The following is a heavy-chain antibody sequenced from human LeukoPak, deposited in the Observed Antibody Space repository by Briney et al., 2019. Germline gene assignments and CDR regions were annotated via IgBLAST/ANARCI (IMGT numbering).Heavy chain of an antibody. CDR1: GGSVTKYY. D-gene: IGHD2-2*02. Sequence: TSETLSLTCTVSGGSVTKYYWHWIRQAPGKGLKWIGFIFHTGITNYNPSLKSRVTISVDTSKNQFSLKLTSVTAADTAVYFCARDLFPINWFESWGQGTLVTVSS. CDR3: ARDLFPINWFES. J-gene: IGHJ5*01. V-gene: IGHV4-59*02. CDR2: IFHTGIT.